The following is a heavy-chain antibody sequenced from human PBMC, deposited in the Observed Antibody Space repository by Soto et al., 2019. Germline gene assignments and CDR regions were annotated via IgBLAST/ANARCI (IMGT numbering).Heavy chain of an antibody. CDR1: GFTFTSSA. J-gene: IGHJ4*02. V-gene: IGHV1-58*01. D-gene: IGHD2-8*01. CDR2: IVVGSGNT. CDR3: AADSRGYCTNGVCSPLGLAYFDY. Sequence: QMQLVQSGPEVKKPGTSVKVSCKASGFTFTSSAVQWVRQARGQRLEWIGWIVVGSGNTNYAQKFQERVTITRDMSTSTAYMELSSLRSEDTAVYYCAADSRGYCTNGVCSPLGLAYFDYWGQGTLVTVSS.